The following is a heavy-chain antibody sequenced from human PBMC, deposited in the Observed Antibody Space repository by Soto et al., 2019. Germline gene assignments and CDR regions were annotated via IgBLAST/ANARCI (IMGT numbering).Heavy chain of an antibody. CDR3: ARAYYDFWSGYYFDY. V-gene: IGHV4-34*01. D-gene: IGHD3-3*01. CDR2: INHSGST. Sequence: PSETLSLTCAVYGGSFSGYYWSWIRQPPGKGLECIGEINHSGSTNYNPSLKSRVTISVDTSKNQFSLKLSSVTAADTAVYYCARAYYDFWSGYYFDYWGQGTLVTVYS. J-gene: IGHJ4*02. CDR1: GGSFSGYY.